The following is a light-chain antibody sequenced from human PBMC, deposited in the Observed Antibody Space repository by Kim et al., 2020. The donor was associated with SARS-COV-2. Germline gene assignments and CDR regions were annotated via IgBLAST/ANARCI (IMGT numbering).Light chain of an antibody. CDR3: CSYAGSRTLV. CDR2: EVT. J-gene: IGLJ2*01. V-gene: IGLV2-23*02. Sequence: GSSLTRSCTGTGSCVDSFKLVSEYHHHPGKAPKLIISEVTKRPSGVSHSFSGSKSDNTASLTISGLQAEDEADYYCCSYAGSRTLVFGGGTKVTV. CDR1: GSCVDSFKL.